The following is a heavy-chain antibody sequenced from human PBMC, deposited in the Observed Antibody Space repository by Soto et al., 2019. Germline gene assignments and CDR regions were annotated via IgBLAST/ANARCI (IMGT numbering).Heavy chain of an antibody. J-gene: IGHJ4*02. Sequence: ASVKVSCKASGGTFSSYAISWVRQAPGQGLEWMGGIIPIFGTANYAQKFQGRVTITADESTSTAYMELSSLRSEDTAVYYCARGGHVRGSVVQAAMGAFDYWGQGTLVTVSS. CDR1: GGTFSSYA. V-gene: IGHV1-69*13. CDR3: ARGGHVRGSVVQAAMGAFDY. CDR2: IIPIFGTA. D-gene: IGHD2-2*01.